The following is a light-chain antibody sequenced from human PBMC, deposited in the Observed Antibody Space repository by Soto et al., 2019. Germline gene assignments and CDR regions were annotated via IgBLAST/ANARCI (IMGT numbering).Light chain of an antibody. Sequence: DIQMTQSPSTLSGSVGDRVTITCRASQTISSWLAWYQQKPGKAPKLLIYKASTLKSGAPSRFRGSGSGTELTLTISSLQPDDFATYYCQHYNSYSEAFGQGTKVELK. CDR1: QTISSW. CDR2: KAS. CDR3: QHYNSYSEA. J-gene: IGKJ1*01. V-gene: IGKV1-5*03.